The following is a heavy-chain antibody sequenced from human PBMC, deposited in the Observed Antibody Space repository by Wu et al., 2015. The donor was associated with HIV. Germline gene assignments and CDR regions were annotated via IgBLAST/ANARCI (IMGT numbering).Heavy chain of an antibody. CDR2: MNPNSGNT. D-gene: IGHD3-10*01. Sequence: QVQLVQSGAEVKKPGASVKVSCKASGYTFTSYDINWVRQATGQGLEWMGWMNPNSGNTGYAQKFQGRVTMTRNTSISTAYMELSSLRSEDTAVYYCARVRVTMVRGVISNWFDPVGPGNPGHRLL. V-gene: IGHV1-8*01. J-gene: IGHJ5*02. CDR3: ARVRVTMVRGVISNWFDP. CDR1: GYTFTSYD.